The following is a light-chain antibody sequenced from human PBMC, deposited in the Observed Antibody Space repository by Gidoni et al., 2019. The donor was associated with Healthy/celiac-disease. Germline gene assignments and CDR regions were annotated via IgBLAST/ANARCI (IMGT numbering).Light chain of an antibody. Sequence: GASSPGQSITISCTGTSSDVGGYNYVSWYQQHPGKAPKLMIYDVSNRPSGVSNRFSGSKSGNTASLTISGLQAEDEADYYCSSYTSSSTPVVFGGGTKLTVL. CDR2: DVS. J-gene: IGLJ2*01. CDR3: SSYTSSSTPVV. CDR1: SSDVGGYNY. V-gene: IGLV2-14*04.